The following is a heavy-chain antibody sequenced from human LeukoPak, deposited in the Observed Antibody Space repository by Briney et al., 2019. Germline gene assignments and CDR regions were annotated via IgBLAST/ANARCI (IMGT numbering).Heavy chain of an antibody. CDR2: IYHSGST. V-gene: IGHV4-39*07. D-gene: IGHD1-26*01. Sequence: SETLSLTCTVSGGSISTSSYYWGWIRQPPGKGLEWIGSIYHSGSTYYNPSLKSRVTISVDASKNQFSLKLSSVTAADTAVYYCAGQWELPIDYWGQGTLVTVSS. CDR3: AGQWELPIDY. CDR1: GGSISTSSYY. J-gene: IGHJ4*02.